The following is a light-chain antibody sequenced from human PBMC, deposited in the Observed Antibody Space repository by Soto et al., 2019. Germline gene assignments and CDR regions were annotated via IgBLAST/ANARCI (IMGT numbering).Light chain of an antibody. CDR2: GAS. V-gene: IGKV3-20*01. CDR3: QQYGSSPTT. Sequence: EIALTQSPATPSLSPGEIATLSCRASQSVSSYLAWYQQKPGQAPRIIIFGASIRATGLPDRFSGSGSGTDFTLTISRLEPEDVAVYHCQQYGSSPTTLGQGTKVDIK. CDR1: QSVSSY. J-gene: IGKJ1*01.